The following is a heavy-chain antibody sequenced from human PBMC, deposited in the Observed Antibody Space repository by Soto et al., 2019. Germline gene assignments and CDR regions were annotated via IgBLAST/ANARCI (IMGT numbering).Heavy chain of an antibody. V-gene: IGHV1-69*10. D-gene: IGHD3-10*01. CDR1: GGTFSSYA. CDR2: VIPVFGLA. CDR3: AGGKSYYGSGKGIYDYYSLDV. J-gene: IGHJ6*02. Sequence: ASVKVSCKSSGGTFSSYAISWVRQAPGQGLEWMGGVIPVFGLATYAQKVQGRVTITADKSTNTAYMEVSSLRSEDTAVYYCAGGKSYYGSGKGIYDYYSLDVWGQGTTVTVSS.